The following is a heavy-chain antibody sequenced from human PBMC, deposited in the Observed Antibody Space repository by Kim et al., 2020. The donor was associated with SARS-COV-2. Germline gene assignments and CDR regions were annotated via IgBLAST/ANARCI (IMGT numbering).Heavy chain of an antibody. V-gene: IGHV1-18*04. CDR1: GYTFTSYG. J-gene: IGHJ4*02. CDR3: ARDSGYCSSTSCYRVIDY. Sequence: ASVKVSCKASGYTFTSYGISWVRQAPGQGLEWMGWISAYNGNTNYAQKLQGRVTMTTDTSTSTAYMELRSLRSDDTAVYYCARDSGYCSSTSCYRVIDYWGQGTLVTVSS. D-gene: IGHD2-2*03. CDR2: ISAYNGNT.